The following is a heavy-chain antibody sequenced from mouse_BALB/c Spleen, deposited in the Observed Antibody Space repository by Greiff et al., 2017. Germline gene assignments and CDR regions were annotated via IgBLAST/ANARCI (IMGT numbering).Heavy chain of an antibody. CDR3: TRGTMITTRGYYYAMDY. J-gene: IGHJ4*01. V-gene: IGHV1S22*01. Sequence: LQQPGSELVRPGASVKLSCTASGYTFTSYWMHWVKQRHGQGLEWIGNIYPGSGSTNYDEKFKSKGTLTVDTSSSTAYMHLSSLTSEDSAVYYCTRGTMITTRGYYYAMDYWGQGTSVTVSS. CDR2: IYPGSGST. CDR1: GYTFTSYW. D-gene: IGHD2-4*01.